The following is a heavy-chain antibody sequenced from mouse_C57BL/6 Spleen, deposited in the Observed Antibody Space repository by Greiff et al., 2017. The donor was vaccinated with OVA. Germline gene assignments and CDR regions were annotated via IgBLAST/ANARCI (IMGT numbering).Heavy chain of an antibody. J-gene: IGHJ2*01. CDR2: IDPSDSYT. CDR1: FYTFTCSW. Sequence: QVQLQQPGAALVLPVASVTLSFTSSFYTFTCSWMPCVNHRPCQVLEWIGEIDPSDSYTNYNQKFKGKSTLTVDKSSSTAYMQLSSLTSEDSAVYYCARSEDGYYHYWGQGTTLTVSS. CDR3: ARSEDGYYHY. V-gene: IGHV1-69*01. D-gene: IGHD2-3*01.